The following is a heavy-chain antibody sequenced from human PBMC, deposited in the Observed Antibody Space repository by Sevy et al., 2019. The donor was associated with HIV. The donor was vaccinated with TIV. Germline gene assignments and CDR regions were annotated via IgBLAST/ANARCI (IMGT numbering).Heavy chain of an antibody. CDR1: GFTFSSYE. V-gene: IGHV3-48*03. D-gene: IGHD6-13*01. Sequence: GGSLRLSCVASGFTFSSYEMNWVRQAPGKGLEWVSYISNSGSIIYYEDSVKGRFTISRDNAKNSLYLQMNSLRAEDTAVYYCAREDGSRQYFQYWGQDTLVTVSS. J-gene: IGHJ1*01. CDR3: AREDGSRQYFQY. CDR2: ISNSGSII.